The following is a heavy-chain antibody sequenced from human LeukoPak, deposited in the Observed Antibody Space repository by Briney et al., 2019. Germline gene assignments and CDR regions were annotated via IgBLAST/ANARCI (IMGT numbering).Heavy chain of an antibody. J-gene: IGHJ5*02. Sequence: PGGSLRLSCTASGFTVSNNYMTWVRQAPRKGLEWVSVIYSGVSTYYADSVKVRFTISRDNSKNSLYLQMNSLRAEDTAVYYCVRGGPYSNTWGQGTLVTVSS. CDR3: VRGGPYSNT. V-gene: IGHV3-66*01. CDR1: GFTVSNNY. D-gene: IGHD6-13*01. CDR2: IYSGVST.